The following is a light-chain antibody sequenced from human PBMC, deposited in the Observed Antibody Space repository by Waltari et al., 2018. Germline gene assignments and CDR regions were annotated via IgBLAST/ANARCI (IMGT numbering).Light chain of an antibody. CDR2: DAS. V-gene: IGKV3-11*01. J-gene: IGKJ1*01. CDR1: QRIGSF. CDR3: QQRSTWPRT. Sequence: EIVLTQSPDTLSLFPGERAALTCKASQRIGSFLGWYQQRPGQAPRLLIYDASRRAAGIPARFSGSGSGTEFALTISSLEAEDSAVYFCQQRSTWPRTFGQGTKVE.